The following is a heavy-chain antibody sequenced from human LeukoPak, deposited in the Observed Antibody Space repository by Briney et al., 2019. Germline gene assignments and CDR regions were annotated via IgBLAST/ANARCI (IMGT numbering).Heavy chain of an antibody. CDR2: ISGSGGST. CDR1: APTFSTSA. CDR3: ASSRRDNYYYYYGMDV. V-gene: IGHV3-23*01. J-gene: IGHJ6*02. Sequence: PGRCPRPSRAVSAPTFSTSATACVRHAPGKWLEWVSGISGSGGSTSYADSVKGRFTISRDNSKNTLYLQMNSLRAEDAAVYYCASSRRDNYYYYYGMDVWGQGTTVTVSS. D-gene: IGHD5-24*01.